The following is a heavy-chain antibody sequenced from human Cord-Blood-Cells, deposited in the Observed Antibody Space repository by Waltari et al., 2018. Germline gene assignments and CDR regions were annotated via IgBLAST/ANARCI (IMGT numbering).Heavy chain of an antibody. CDR1: GGPISSYY. V-gene: IGHV4-59*08. J-gene: IGHJ3*02. Sequence: QVQLQESGPGLMKPSETLSLTCTVSGGPISSYYWSWIRQPPGKGLEWIGYIYYSGSTNYNPSLKSRVTISVDTSKNQFSLKLSSVTAADTAVYYCARQPDDSSGYYYAFDIWGQGTMVTVSS. CDR3: ARQPDDSSGYYYAFDI. CDR2: IYYSGST. D-gene: IGHD3-22*01.